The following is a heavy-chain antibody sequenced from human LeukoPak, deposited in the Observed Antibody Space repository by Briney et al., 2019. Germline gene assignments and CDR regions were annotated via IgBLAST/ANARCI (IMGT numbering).Heavy chain of an antibody. CDR3: AKSPRRSGWLSHYYYYMDV. CDR2: ISGSGGST. CDR1: GFTFSSYA. V-gene: IGHV3-23*01. J-gene: IGHJ6*03. D-gene: IGHD3-22*01. Sequence: GGSLRLSCAASGFTFSSYAMSWVRQAPGKGLEWVSAISGSGGSTYYADSVKGRFTISRDNSKNTLYLQMNSLRAEDTAVYYCAKSPRRSGWLSHYYYYMDVWGKGTTVTVSS.